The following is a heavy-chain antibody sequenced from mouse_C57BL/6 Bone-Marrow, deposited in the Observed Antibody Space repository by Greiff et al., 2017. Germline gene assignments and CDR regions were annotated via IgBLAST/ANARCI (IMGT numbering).Heavy chain of an antibody. D-gene: IGHD2-3*01. Sequence: QVQLQQPGAELVKPGASVKLSCKASGYTFTSYWMHWVKQRPGQGLEWIGMIHPNSGSTNYNEKFKSKATLTVDKSSSTAYMQLSSLTSEDSAVYYCASSKGWSYAMDYWGQGTSVTVSS. CDR1: GYTFTSYW. V-gene: IGHV1-64*01. CDR2: IHPNSGST. J-gene: IGHJ4*01. CDR3: ASSKGWSYAMDY.